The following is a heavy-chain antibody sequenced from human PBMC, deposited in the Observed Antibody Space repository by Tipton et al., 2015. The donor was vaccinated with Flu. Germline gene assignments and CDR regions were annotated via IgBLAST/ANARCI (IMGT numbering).Heavy chain of an antibody. Sequence: TLSLTCTVSGGSISSGSYYWGWIRQPAGKGLEWIGRIYTSGSTGYNPSLKGRATISVDASKNQFSLNLRSVTAADTAVYYCARLYTTAGWYYGMDVWGQGTAVTVSS. D-gene: IGHD2-15*01. CDR3: ARLYTTAGWYYGMDV. CDR2: IYTSGST. V-gene: IGHV4-61*02. J-gene: IGHJ6*02. CDR1: GGSISSGSYY.